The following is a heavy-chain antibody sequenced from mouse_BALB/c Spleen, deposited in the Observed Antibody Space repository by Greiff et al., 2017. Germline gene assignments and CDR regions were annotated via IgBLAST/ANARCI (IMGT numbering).Heavy chain of an antibody. V-gene: IGHV5-9-3*01. J-gene: IGHJ3*01. D-gene: IGHD4-1*01. Sequence: EVKLQESGGGLVKPGGSLKLSCAASGFTFSSYAMSWVRQTPEKRLEWVATISSGGSYTYYPDSVKGRFTISRDNAKNTLYLQMSSLRSEDTAMYYCARELGLFAYWGQGTLVTVSA. CDR1: GFTFSSYA. CDR3: ARELGLFAY. CDR2: ISSGGSYT.